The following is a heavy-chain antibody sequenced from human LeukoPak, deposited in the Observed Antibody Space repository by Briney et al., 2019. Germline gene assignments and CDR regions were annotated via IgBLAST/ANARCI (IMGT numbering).Heavy chain of an antibody. Sequence: ASVKVSCKASEYTFTDYYMHWVRQAPGQGLEWLGWINPKSGVTNYAQKFQGRVTMARDPSISSAYMELNSLRSDDTAVYYCARDAWLVGATNLYYFDHWGQGALVTVSS. CDR2: INPKSGVT. CDR1: EYTFTDYY. CDR3: ARDAWLVGATNLYYFDH. V-gene: IGHV1-2*02. J-gene: IGHJ4*02. D-gene: IGHD1-26*01.